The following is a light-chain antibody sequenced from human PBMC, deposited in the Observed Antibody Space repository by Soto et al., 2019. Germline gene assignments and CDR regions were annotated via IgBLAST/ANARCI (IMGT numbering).Light chain of an antibody. CDR1: QDIGTF. V-gene: IGKV1-39*01. Sequence: DFQMTQSPSSLSASVGDTVTITCRASQDIGTFLNWYQQKPGKAPKLLLYAASDLLSGVSSRFSGSESGTDFTLTISSLQPEDFATYYCQQSYSTPQITFGPGTKVDMK. CDR3: QQSYSTPQIT. J-gene: IGKJ3*01. CDR2: AAS.